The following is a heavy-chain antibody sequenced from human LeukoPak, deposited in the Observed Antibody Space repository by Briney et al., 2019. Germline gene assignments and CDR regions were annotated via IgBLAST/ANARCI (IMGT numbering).Heavy chain of an antibody. J-gene: IGHJ4*02. CDR2: IKSKTDGGTT. V-gene: IGHV3-15*01. CDR3: TTDHDSGSYYYFDY. CDR1: GFTFSNAW. D-gene: IGHD1-26*01. Sequence: GGSLRPSCAASGFTFSNAWMSWVRQAPGKGLEWVGRIKSKTDGGTTDYAAPVKGRFTISRDDSKNTLYLQMNSLKTEDTAVYYCTTDHDSGSYYYFDYWGQGTLVTVSS.